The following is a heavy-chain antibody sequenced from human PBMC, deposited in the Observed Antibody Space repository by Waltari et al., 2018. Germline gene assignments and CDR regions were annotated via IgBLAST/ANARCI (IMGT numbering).Heavy chain of an antibody. CDR1: GFTFSSYW. J-gene: IGHJ4*02. CDR2: IKQDGSEK. V-gene: IGHV3-7*01. D-gene: IGHD3-10*01. Sequence: EVQLVESGGGLVQPGGSLRLSCAASGFTFSSYWMSWVRQAPGKGLEWVANIKQDGSEKYYVDSVKGRFTISRDNAKNSLYLQMNSLRAEDTAVYYCAGLTVYYGSGSLDYWGQGTLVTVSS. CDR3: AGLTVYYGSGSLDY.